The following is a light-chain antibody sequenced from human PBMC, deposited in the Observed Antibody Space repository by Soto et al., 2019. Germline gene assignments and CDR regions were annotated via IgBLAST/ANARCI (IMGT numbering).Light chain of an antibody. CDR1: QSISSS. CDR2: AAS. CDR3: QQSYSTPMYT. V-gene: IGKV1-39*01. J-gene: IGKJ2*01. Sequence: DIQMTQSPSSLSASVGDRVTITCRASQSISSSLNWYQQKPGKAPKLLIYAASSLQSGVPSRFSGSGSGTDFTLTISNLQPEDFATYYGQQSYSTPMYTFGQGTKLEIK.